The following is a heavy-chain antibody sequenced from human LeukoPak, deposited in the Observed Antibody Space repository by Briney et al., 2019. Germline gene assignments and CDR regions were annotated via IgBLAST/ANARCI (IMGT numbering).Heavy chain of an antibody. CDR3: ARDSPRGWSMDV. CDR1: GFTFSYYW. CDR2: IKLDGSEQ. D-gene: IGHD3-10*01. Sequence: GGSLRLSCAASGFTFSYYWMYWVRQAPGKGLEWVASIKLDGSEQYYLGSVKGRFTISRDNARNSPYLQMNSLRAEDTAMYYCARDSPRGWSMDVWGKGTTVTVSS. V-gene: IGHV3-7*01. J-gene: IGHJ6*03.